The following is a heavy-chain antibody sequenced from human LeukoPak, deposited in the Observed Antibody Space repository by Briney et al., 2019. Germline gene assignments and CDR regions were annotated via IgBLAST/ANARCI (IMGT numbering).Heavy chain of an antibody. Sequence: GGSLRLSCAVSGFTFDTYAMSWVRQAPGKGLDWVTFIRYDGSNKYYADSVKGRFTISRDDSKNTLYLQMNSLRAEDTAVYYCAKGSYSSSSDYWGQGTLVTVSS. CDR3: AKGSYSSSSDY. CDR1: GFTFDTYA. V-gene: IGHV3-30*02. J-gene: IGHJ4*02. D-gene: IGHD6-6*01. CDR2: IRYDGSNK.